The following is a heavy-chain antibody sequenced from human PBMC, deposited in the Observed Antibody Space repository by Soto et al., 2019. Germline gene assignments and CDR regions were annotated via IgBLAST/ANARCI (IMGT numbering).Heavy chain of an antibody. V-gene: IGHV3-33*01. CDR3: ASWSAGSPFHLDY. CDR1: GFNFSDYG. CDR2: IWYDGSYK. Sequence: GGSLRLSCAASGFNFSDYGMHWVRQAPGKGLEWVAVIWYDGSYKYYADSVKGRFTISRDNSKTTLYLQMDSLRAEDTAVYYCASWSAGSPFHLDYWGQGTLVTVSS. D-gene: IGHD6-13*01. J-gene: IGHJ4*02.